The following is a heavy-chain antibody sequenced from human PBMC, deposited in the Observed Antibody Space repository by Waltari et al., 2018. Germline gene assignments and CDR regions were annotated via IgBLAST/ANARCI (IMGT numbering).Heavy chain of an antibody. CDR1: AVPIGKYY. Sequence: QVQLQESGPGLVKPSETLSLPCTVPAVPIGKYYWTWIRQSPGMGLEWIGYIYYNGYTIYNPSLKSRITISLDTSKSQFSLSLYSVTAADTAVYYCVTGSVDSRSWYEFDYWGQGTLVTV. V-gene: IGHV4-59*01. CDR3: VTGSVDSRSWYEFDY. D-gene: IGHD6-13*01. J-gene: IGHJ4*02. CDR2: IYYNGYT.